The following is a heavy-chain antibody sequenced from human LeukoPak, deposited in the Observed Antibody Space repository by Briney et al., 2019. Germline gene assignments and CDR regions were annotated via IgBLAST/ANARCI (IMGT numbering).Heavy chain of an antibody. D-gene: IGHD3-22*01. Sequence: GGSLRLSCAASGFAFNSYWMSWVRQAPGKGLEWVANIKRDGSDTYYVDSVKGRFTISRDNAKNSLYLQLSSLRAEDTAVYYCARDANYYDSRGDNYFTSWGQGTLVTVSS. V-gene: IGHV3-7*01. CDR1: GFAFNSYW. J-gene: IGHJ4*02. CDR2: IKRDGSDT. CDR3: ARDANYYDSRGDNYFTS.